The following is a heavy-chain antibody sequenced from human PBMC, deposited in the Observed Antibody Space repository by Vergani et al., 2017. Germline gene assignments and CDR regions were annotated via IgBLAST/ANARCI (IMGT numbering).Heavy chain of an antibody. D-gene: IGHD3-3*01. CDR1: GGTFSSYA. J-gene: IGHJ6*02. CDR2: IIPIFGTA. Sequence: QVQLVQSGAEVKKPGSSVKVSCKASGGTFSSYAISWVRQATGQGLEWMGGIIPIFGTANYAQKFQGRVTITADESTSTAYMELSSLISEDTAVYYCASRDITIFGVVIIRGYYYYGMDVWGQGTTVTVSS. V-gene: IGHV1-69*01. CDR3: ASRDITIFGVVIIRGYYYYGMDV.